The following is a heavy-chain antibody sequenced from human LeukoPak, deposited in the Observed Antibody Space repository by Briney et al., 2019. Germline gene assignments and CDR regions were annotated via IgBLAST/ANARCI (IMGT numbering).Heavy chain of an antibody. CDR1: GYTFTGYY. V-gene: IGHV1-2*02. J-gene: IGHJ3*02. CDR3: ARGPAVDDAFDI. D-gene: IGHD6-19*01. CDR2: INPNSGGT. Sequence: ASVKVSCKASGYTFTGYYMHWVRQAPGQGLEWMGWINPNSGGTNYAQKFQGRVTMTRDTSISTAYMELSSLRSEDTAVYYCARGPAVDDAFDIWGQGTMVTVSS.